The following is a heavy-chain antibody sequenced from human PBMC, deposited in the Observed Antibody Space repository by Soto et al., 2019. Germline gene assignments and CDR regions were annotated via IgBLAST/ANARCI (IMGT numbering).Heavy chain of an antibody. CDR2: IYHSGST. D-gene: IGHD4-17*01. CDR3: ARLSRTYDYCGPNWFDP. CDR1: GGSISSGGYY. J-gene: IGHJ5*02. Sequence: SETLSLTCAVSGGSISSGGYYWSWIRQPPGKGLEWIGYIYHSGSTYYNPSLKSRVTISVDRSKNQFSLKLSSVTAADTAVYYCARLSRTYDYCGPNWFDPWGQGTLVTVSS. V-gene: IGHV4-30-2*01.